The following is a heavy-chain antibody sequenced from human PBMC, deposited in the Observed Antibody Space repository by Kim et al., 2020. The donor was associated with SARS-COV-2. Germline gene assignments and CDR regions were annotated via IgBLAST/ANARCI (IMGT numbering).Heavy chain of an antibody. D-gene: IGHD6-13*01. CDR3: ARSSSSWRFDP. V-gene: IGHV3-11*06. J-gene: IGHJ5*02. CDR2: T. Sequence: TNYADSVKGRFTISRDNAKNSLYLQMNSLRAEDTAVYYCARSSSSWRFDPWGQGTLVTVSS.